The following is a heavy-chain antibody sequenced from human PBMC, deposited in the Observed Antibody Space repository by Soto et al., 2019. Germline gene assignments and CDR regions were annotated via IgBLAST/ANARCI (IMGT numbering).Heavy chain of an antibody. CDR2: IYPGDSDT. Sequence: PGESLKISCKGSGYSFTSYWIGWVRQMPGKGLEWMGIIYPGDSDTRYSPPFQGQVTISADKSISTAYLQWSSLKASDTAMYYCERYQWQQLAHLDYWGQGTLVTVSS. CDR3: ERYQWQQLAHLDY. CDR1: GYSFTSYW. D-gene: IGHD6-13*01. V-gene: IGHV5-51*01. J-gene: IGHJ4*02.